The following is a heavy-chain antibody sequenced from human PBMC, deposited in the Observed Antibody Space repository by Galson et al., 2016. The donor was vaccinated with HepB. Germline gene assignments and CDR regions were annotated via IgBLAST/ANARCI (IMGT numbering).Heavy chain of an antibody. J-gene: IGHJ2*01. D-gene: IGHD1-7*01. V-gene: IGHV3-48*02. Sequence: SLRLSCAASGFTFSTYSMDWVRQAPGKGLEWISYISTSSSTIYYADPVKGRFTISRDDATNSLYLQMNSLRDEDTAVYYCAKEATATTGAKTKRVWYFDLWGRGTLVTVSS. CDR3: AKEATATTGAKTKRVWYFDL. CDR2: ISTSSSTI. CDR1: GFTFSTYS.